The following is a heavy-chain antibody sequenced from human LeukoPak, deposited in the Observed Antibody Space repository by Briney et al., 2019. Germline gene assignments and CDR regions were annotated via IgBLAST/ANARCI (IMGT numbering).Heavy chain of an antibody. CDR3: ATRTPLIRGIIRTYFYLGMDV. V-gene: IGHV1-24*01. CDR2: FDCEDRDT. CDR1: GYSLTELS. Sequence: ASVKVSCKVSGYSLTELSIYWVRQAPEKGLEWVGSFDCEDRDTIYAPKFQDRVTMTVDTSTDTAYMELNSLRSEDTAVYYCATRTPLIRGIIRTYFYLGMDVWGQGTTVIVSS. J-gene: IGHJ6*02. D-gene: IGHD3-10*01.